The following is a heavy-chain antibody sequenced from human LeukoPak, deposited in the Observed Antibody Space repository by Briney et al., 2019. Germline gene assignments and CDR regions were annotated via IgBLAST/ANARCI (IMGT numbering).Heavy chain of an antibody. CDR1: GYTFTSYG. D-gene: IGHD3-10*01. J-gene: IGHJ3*02. CDR2: ISAYNGNT. Sequence: GASVKVSCKASGYTFTSYGISWVRQAPGQGLEWMGWISAYNGNTNYAQKLQGRVTMTTDTATSTAYMELRSLRSDDTAVYYCARRSHFKSVRGDDAFDIWGQGTMVIVSS. V-gene: IGHV1-18*01. CDR3: ARRSHFKSVRGDDAFDI.